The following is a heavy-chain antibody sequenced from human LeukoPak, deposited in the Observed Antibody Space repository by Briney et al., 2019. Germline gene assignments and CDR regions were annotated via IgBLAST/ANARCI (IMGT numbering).Heavy chain of an antibody. V-gene: IGHV3-23*01. J-gene: IGHJ6*02. CDR1: GFTFSSNA. CDR2: ILVIGSRP. Sequence: GGSLRLSCAASGFTFSSNAMSWVRQAPGKGVEGVSVILVIGSRPYYPDFVNGRFPVSRDNSKNTVLLQMNSLRVEDTAVYYCTKDHDGMHAWGQGTTVTVSS. CDR3: TKDHDGMHA.